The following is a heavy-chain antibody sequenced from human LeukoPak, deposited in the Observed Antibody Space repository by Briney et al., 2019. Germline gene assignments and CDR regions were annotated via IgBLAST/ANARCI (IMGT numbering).Heavy chain of an antibody. CDR2: INSDGSTR. Sequence: GGSLRLSCAASGFTFSSNWMHWVRQAPGKGLVWVSRINSDGSTRNYADSVKGRFTISRDNAKNTVYLQMNSLRPEDTAVYYCIGRGGAGSFDFWGQGTLVTVSS. J-gene: IGHJ4*02. CDR1: GFTFSSNW. D-gene: IGHD3-10*01. CDR3: IGRGGAGSFDF. V-gene: IGHV3-74*01.